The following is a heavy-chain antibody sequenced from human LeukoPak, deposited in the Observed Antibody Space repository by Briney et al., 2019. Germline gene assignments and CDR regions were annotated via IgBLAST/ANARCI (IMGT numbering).Heavy chain of an antibody. CDR2: ISSSSSYI. D-gene: IGHD3-16*02. CDR3: ARDLADVWGSYRRFDY. CDR1: GFTFSSYS. Sequence: GGSLRLSCAASGFTFSSYSMNWVRQAPGKGLEWVSSISSSSSYIYYADSVKGRFTISRDNAKNSLYLQMNSLRAEDTAVYYCARDLADVWGSYRRFDYWGQGTLVTVSS. V-gene: IGHV3-21*01. J-gene: IGHJ4*02.